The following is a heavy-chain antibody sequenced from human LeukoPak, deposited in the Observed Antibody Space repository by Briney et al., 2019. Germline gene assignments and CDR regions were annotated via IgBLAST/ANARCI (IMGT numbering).Heavy chain of an antibody. CDR2: ISTSGRYT. CDR3: ARVASITMICDF. Sequence: GGSLRLSCAASGFTFSDYYMSWIRQAPGKGLAWVAYISTSGRYTNYTDSVKGRFTTSRDNAKNSLFLQRNSLRAEDTAVYYCARVASITMICDFWGQATLVTVSS. J-gene: IGHJ4*02. CDR1: GFTFSDYY. V-gene: IGHV3-11*06. D-gene: IGHD3-22*01.